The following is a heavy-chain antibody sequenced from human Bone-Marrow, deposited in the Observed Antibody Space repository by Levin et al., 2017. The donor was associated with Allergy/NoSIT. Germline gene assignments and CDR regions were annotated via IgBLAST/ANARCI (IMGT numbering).Heavy chain of an antibody. V-gene: IGHV3-11*01. CDR1: GFTFSDYY. Sequence: GGSLRLSCAASGFTFSDYYMSWLRQVPGKGPEWISYISGDGTTINYAYSVKGRFTVSRDNGQNSLYLQMRSLRVEDTAVYYCALRPVRGGQHDYLDFWGQGTLVTVSS. J-gene: IGHJ4*02. D-gene: IGHD3-16*01. CDR2: ISGDGTTI. CDR3: ALRPVRGGQHDYLDF.